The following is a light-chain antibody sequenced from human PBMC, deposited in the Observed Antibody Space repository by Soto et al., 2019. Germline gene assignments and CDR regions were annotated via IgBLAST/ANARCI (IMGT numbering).Light chain of an antibody. CDR2: GAS. J-gene: IGKJ5*01. V-gene: IGKV3-20*01. CDR1: QSVSSTY. CDR3: QHFGDSPIT. Sequence: EIGLTQSPGTLSFSPGGRATLSCRASQSVSSTYLAWCQQKPGQAPRLLIYGASTRATGIPDRFSGTGSGTDFTLTISRLEPEDFAVYYCQHFGDSPITFGQGTRLEIK.